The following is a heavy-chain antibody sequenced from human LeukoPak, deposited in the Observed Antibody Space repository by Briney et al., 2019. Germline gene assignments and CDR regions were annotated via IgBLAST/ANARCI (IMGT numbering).Heavy chain of an antibody. Sequence: ASVKVSCKASGYTFTGYYMHWVRQAPGRGLEWMGWINPNSGGTNYAQKFQGRVTMTRDTSISTAYMELSRLRSDDTAVYYCAKLRWEITHYWYFDLWGRGTLVTVSS. J-gene: IGHJ2*01. CDR2: INPNSGGT. D-gene: IGHD4-23*01. CDR1: GYTFTGYY. V-gene: IGHV1-2*02. CDR3: AKLRWEITHYWYFDL.